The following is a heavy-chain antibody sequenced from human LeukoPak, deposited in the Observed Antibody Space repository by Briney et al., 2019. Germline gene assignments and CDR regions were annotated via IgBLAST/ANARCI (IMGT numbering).Heavy chain of an antibody. D-gene: IGHD3-3*01. J-gene: IGHJ3*02. CDR2: INHSGST. V-gene: IGHV4-34*01. CDR1: GGSFSGYY. CDR3: ARDPSPSYDFWSGYSDAFDI. Sequence: SETPSLTCAAYGGSFSGYYWSWIRQPPGKGLEWIGEINHSGSTNYNPSLKSRVTISVDTSKNQFSLKLSSVTAADTAVYYCARDPSPSYDFWSGYSDAFDIWGQGTMVTVSS.